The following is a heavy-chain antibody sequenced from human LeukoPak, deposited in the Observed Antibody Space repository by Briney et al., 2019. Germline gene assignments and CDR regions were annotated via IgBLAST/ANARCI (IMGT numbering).Heavy chain of an antibody. CDR1: GFTFSNYG. Sequence: GGSLRLSCAASGFTFSNYGMHWVRQAPGKGLEWVAVVSHDGSKKEFADSVKGRFTISRDNAENSLYLQMNSLRVEDTAFYYCARDLAYSRLDYWGQGMLVTVSS. J-gene: IGHJ4*02. V-gene: IGHV3-33*01. CDR2: VSHDGSKK. D-gene: IGHD5-18*01. CDR3: ARDLAYSRLDY.